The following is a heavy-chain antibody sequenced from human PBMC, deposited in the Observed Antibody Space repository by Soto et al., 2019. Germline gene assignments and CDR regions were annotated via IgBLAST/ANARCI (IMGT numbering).Heavy chain of an antibody. J-gene: IGHJ4*02. CDR1: GASITSFY. CDR3: ARHMAPGGSGNFDS. Sequence: QVQLQESGPGLVKPSETLSLTCNVSGASITSFYWDWLRQPPGKGLEWIGYIYFTGTTNYNPSLASRVTMSIESSKRQFSLKLRSVSAADTAIYFCARHMAPGGSGNFDSWGQGTLVSVSS. V-gene: IGHV4-59*01. D-gene: IGHD3-10*01. CDR2: IYFTGTT.